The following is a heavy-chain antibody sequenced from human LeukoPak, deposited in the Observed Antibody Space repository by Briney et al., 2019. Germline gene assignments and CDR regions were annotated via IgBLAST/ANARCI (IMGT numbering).Heavy chain of an antibody. CDR2: VYSGGST. D-gene: IGHD4-17*01. CDR1: GFTVSSNY. V-gene: IGHV3-66*01. CDR3: ARATTSPGTSYGLDY. Sequence: PGGSLRLSCAASGFTVSSNYMSWVRQAPGKGLEWVLVVYSGGSTYYADSVKGRFTISRDNSKNTLFLQMNSLRAEDTAVYYCARATTSPGTSYGLDYWGQGTLVTVSP. J-gene: IGHJ4*02.